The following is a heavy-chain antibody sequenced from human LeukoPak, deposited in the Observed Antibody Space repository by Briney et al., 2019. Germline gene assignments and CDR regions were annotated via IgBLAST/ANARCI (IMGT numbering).Heavy chain of an antibody. CDR3: AKDRAFWETGH. V-gene: IGHV3-23*01. J-gene: IGHJ4*02. Sequence: GGSLRLSCAASGFTFSSYAMSWVRQAPGKGLEWVSAISGSGGSTYYADSVKGRFTISRDNSKNTPYLQMNSLRAENTAVYYCAKDRAFWETGHWGQGTLVTVSS. D-gene: IGHD3-9*01. CDR1: GFTFSSYA. CDR2: ISGSGGST.